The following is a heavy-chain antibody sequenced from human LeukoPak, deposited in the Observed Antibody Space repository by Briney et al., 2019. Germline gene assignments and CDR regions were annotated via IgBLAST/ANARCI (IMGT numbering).Heavy chain of an antibody. CDR3: ARDRVYDSSDSPLPFDY. CDR2: ISAYNGNT. V-gene: IGHV1-18*01. D-gene: IGHD3-22*01. J-gene: IGHJ4*02. CDR1: GYTFTSYG. Sequence: ASVKVSCEASGYTFTSYGISWVRQAPGQGLEWMGWISAYNGNTNYVQKLQGRVTMTTDTSTSTAYMELRSLRSDDTAVYYCARDRVYDSSDSPLPFDYRRQGTLVTVSS.